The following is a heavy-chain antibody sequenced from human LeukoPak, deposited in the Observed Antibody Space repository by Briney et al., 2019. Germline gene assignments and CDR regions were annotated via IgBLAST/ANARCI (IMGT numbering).Heavy chain of an antibody. D-gene: IGHD5-18*01. Sequence: GGSLRLSCAASGFTFSSYSMNWVRQAPGKGLEWVSSISSSSSYIYYADSVKGRFTISRDNAKNSLYLQMNSLRAEDTAVYYCARDGGCSYGKKGCFEKWGQGTLVTVSS. CDR2: ISSSSSYI. V-gene: IGHV3-21*01. J-gene: IGHJ4*02. CDR3: ARDGGCSYGKKGCFEK. CDR1: GFTFSSYS.